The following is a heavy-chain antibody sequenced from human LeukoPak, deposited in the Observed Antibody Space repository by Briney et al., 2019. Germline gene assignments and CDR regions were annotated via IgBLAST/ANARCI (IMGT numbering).Heavy chain of an antibody. V-gene: IGHV1-69*13. J-gene: IGHJ6*02. D-gene: IGHD4-23*01. CDR1: GGTFSSYA. CDR3: ARDQGNPGYYYYGMDV. CDR2: IIPIFGTA. Sequence: SVKVSCKASGGTFSSYAISWVRQAPGQGLEWMGGIIPIFGTANYTQKFQGRVTITADESTSTAYMELSSLRSEDTAVYYCARDQGNPGYYYYGMDVWGQGTTVTVSS.